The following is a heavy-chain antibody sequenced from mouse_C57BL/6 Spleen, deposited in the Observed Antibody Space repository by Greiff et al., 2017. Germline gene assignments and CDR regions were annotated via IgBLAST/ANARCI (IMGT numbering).Heavy chain of an antibody. CDR3: ASNLGAMEY. D-gene: IGHD3-3*01. V-gene: IGHV1-26*01. J-gene: IGHJ4*01. CDR2: IHPNNGGT. CDR1: GYTFTDYY. Sequence: VQLQQSGPELVKPGASVKISCKASGYTFTDYYLNWVKQSHGKSLAWIGVIHPNNGGTSYNQKFKGKATLTVDKSSSTAYMELRRLRSKDSAVYYCASNLGAMEYCGQETSVTHSS.